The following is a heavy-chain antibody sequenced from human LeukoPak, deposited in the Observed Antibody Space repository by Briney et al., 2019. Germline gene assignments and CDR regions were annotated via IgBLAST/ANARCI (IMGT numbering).Heavy chain of an antibody. CDR1: KFTFSDYY. V-gene: IGHV3-11*04. CDR2: ISSSGSTI. Sequence: PGGSLRLSCAASKFTFSDYYMGWIRQAPGKGLEWVSYISSSGSTIYYADSVKGRFTISRDNAKNSLYLQMNSLRAEDTAVYYCARDNFYDSSGYLDAFDIWGQGTMVTVSS. D-gene: IGHD3-22*01. CDR3: ARDNFYDSSGYLDAFDI. J-gene: IGHJ3*02.